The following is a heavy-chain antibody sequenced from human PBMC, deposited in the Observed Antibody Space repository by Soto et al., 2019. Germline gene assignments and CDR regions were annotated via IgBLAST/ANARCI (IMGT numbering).Heavy chain of an antibody. Sequence: MGWMNPNSGNTGYAQKFQGRVTMTRNTSISTAYMELSSLRSEDTAVYYCARGRSLYYDFWSGYYPNNDYWGQGTLVTVSS. D-gene: IGHD3-3*01. J-gene: IGHJ4*02. CDR2: MNPNSGNT. V-gene: IGHV1-8*01. CDR3: ARGRSLYYDFWSGYYPNNDY.